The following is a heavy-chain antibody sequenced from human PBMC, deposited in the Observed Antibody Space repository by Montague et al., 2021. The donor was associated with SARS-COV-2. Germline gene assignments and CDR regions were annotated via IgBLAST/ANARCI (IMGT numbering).Heavy chain of an antibody. CDR3: AHRVCYYYDSSGYYDY. Sequence: PALVKPTQTLTLTCTFSGFSLSTSGVGVGWIRQPPGKALEWLALIYWDDDKRYSPSLKSRLTITKDTSKNQVVLTMTNMDPVDTATYYCAHRVCYYYDSSGYYDYWGQGTLVTVSS. CDR1: GFSLSTSGVG. V-gene: IGHV2-5*02. D-gene: IGHD3-22*01. J-gene: IGHJ4*02. CDR2: IYWDDDK.